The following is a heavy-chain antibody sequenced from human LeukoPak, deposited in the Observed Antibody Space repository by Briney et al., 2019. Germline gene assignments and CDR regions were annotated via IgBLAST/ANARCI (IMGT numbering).Heavy chain of an antibody. J-gene: IGHJ4*02. CDR1: GFTFSSYW. CDR3: AKASRGPGETY. Sequence: GGSLRLSCAASGFTFSSYWMSWVRQAPGKGLEWVADIKQDGSEKQYVYSVKGGFTIARDNVKNSLYLQMNSLRVEDTAVYYCAKASRGPGETYWGQGNLVTVSS. CDR2: IKQDGSEK. D-gene: IGHD3-10*01. V-gene: IGHV3-7*01.